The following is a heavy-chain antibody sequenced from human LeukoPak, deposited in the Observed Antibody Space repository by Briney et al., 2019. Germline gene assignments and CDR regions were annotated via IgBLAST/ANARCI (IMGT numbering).Heavy chain of an antibody. CDR1: GFTFSGSS. CDR2: IRTRANTYAT. V-gene: IGHV3-73*01. J-gene: IGHJ5*02. CDR3: TTSYSGNSWYDWFGP. Sequence: GGSLRLSCAASGFTFSGSSIHWVRQASGKGLEWVGLIRTRANTYATAYAASVTGRFTISRDDSKTTSYLQMNSLKTEDTALYFCTTSYSGNSWYDWFGPWGQGTLVNDSS. D-gene: IGHD6-13*01.